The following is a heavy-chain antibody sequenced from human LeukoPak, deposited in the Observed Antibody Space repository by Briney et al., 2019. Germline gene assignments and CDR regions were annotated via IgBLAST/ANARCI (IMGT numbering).Heavy chain of an antibody. Sequence: GGSLRLSYAATGFTFSSYSMTWVREAPGRGLEWVSYISSSSSTIYYSDSVKGRFTISRDNAKNSLYLQMNSLRAEDTAVYYCAIPNDYWGQGTLVTVSS. J-gene: IGHJ4*02. CDR2: ISSSSSTI. CDR3: AIPNDY. V-gene: IGHV3-48*04. CDR1: GFTFSSYS.